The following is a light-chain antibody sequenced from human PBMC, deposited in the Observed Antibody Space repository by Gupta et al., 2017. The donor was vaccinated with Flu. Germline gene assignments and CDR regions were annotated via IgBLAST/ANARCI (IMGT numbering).Light chain of an antibody. CDR1: QDIRND. Sequence: AIQVTQSPSSLSASVGDRVTITCRASQDIRNDLGWYQQRPGTAPKLLISAASSLEAGVPSGFSGSGSGTDFTLTISSLQPEDFATYYCLQDYTYPWTFGQGTKVEIK. CDR2: AAS. CDR3: LQDYTYPWT. V-gene: IGKV1-6*01. J-gene: IGKJ1*01.